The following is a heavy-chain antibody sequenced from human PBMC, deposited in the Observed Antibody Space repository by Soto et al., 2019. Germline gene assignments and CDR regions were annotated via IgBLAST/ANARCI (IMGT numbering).Heavy chain of an antibody. J-gene: IGHJ4*02. Sequence: EVQLLESGGDLVQPGGSLRLSCAASGFTFSHYTMSWVRQLPGKGLEWVSGINGGNGATYYADSVKGRFTISRDNSQNTRYLQMNSLRVGDTAIYYYVKDKEPDGAWDFDYWGQGTLVTVSS. V-gene: IGHV3-23*01. CDR2: INGGNGAT. CDR1: GFTFSHYT. CDR3: VKDKEPDGAWDFDY. D-gene: IGHD4-17*01.